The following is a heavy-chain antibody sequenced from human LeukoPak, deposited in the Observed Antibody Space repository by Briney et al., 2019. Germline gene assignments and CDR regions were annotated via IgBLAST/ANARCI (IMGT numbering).Heavy chain of an antibody. CDR2: ISSSSSYI. V-gene: IGHV3-21*01. CDR3: ARDREVFGDFDY. Sequence: PGGSLRLSCAASGFTFSSYSMNWVRQAPGKGLEWVSSISSSSSYIYYADSVKGRFTISRDNAKNSPYLQMNSLRAEDTAVYYCARDREVFGDFDYWGQGTLVTVSS. D-gene: IGHD3-3*01. CDR1: GFTFSSYS. J-gene: IGHJ4*02.